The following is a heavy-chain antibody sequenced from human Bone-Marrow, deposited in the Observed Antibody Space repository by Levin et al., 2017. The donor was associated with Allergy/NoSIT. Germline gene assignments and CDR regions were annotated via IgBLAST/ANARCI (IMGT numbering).Heavy chain of an antibody. CDR3: ARDPDFDY. CDR1: GFTFSSYW. J-gene: IGHJ4*02. Sequence: PGWSLRLSCEASGFTFSSYWMSWVRQAPGKGLEWVANIKQDGSEKYYVDSVKGRFTISRDNAKNSLYLQMNSLRAEDTAVYYCARDPDFDYWGQGTLVTVSS. CDR2: IKQDGSEK. V-gene: IGHV3-7*01.